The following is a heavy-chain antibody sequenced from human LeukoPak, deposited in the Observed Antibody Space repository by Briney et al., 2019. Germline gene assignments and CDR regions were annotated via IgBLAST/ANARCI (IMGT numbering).Heavy chain of an antibody. J-gene: IGHJ4*02. V-gene: IGHV3-48*01. D-gene: IGHD2-8*01. Sequence: AGSLRFSCAASGFSFSTYTMNWVRQAPGKGLKWLSYISSTSSTLYYADSVKGRFTISRDNAKNSLYLQMNRPRAADTAVYYCAREGPYCTNGVCDPPFDYWGQGTLVTVSS. CDR1: GFSFSTYT. CDR3: AREGPYCTNGVCDPPFDY. CDR2: ISSTSSTL.